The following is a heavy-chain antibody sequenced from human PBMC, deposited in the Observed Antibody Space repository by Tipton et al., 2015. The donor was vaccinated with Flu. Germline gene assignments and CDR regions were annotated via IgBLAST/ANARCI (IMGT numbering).Heavy chain of an antibody. CDR1: GDSLTSYY. J-gene: IGHJ3*02. V-gene: IGHV4-59*07. CDR3: AGFKPQGSEYRITVVADAFDI. D-gene: IGHD6-6*01. CDR2: LYYTGST. Sequence: TLSLTCTVSGDSLTSYYWSWIRQPPGKGLEWIGYLYYTGSTNYNPSLKSRVTISIDASKNQFSLRLRSVTAADTAVYYCAGFKPQGSEYRITVVADAFDIWGQGTMATVSS.